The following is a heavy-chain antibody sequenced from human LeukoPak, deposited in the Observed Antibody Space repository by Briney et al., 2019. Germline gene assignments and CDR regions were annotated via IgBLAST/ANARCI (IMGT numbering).Heavy chain of an antibody. CDR1: GYTFTTYG. D-gene: IGHD2-21*01. V-gene: IGHV1-18*01. J-gene: IGHJ3*02. Sequence: ASVKVSCKASGYTFTTYGISWVRQAPGQGLEWMGWINAYNGNTNYAQKLQVRVTMTTDTSTSTAYMELRSLRSDDTAVYYCARDDSFLSAFDIWGQGTMVTVSS. CDR2: INAYNGNT. CDR3: ARDDSFLSAFDI.